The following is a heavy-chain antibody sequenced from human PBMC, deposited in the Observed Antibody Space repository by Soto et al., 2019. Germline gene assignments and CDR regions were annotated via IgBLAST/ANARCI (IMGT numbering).Heavy chain of an antibody. CDR1: XFSISSGNY. D-gene: IGHD2-15*01. Sequence: SETLSLTCAVSXFSISSGNYWGWIRKHPGKGLEWIGSVYHGGNTYYNPSLXXXXXXXIDLSKNQFSLKLTSVTAADTAAYYCARARWYDAFNVWGQGTVVTVS. J-gene: IGHJ3*01. CDR2: VYHGGNT. CDR3: ARARWYDAFNV. V-gene: IGHV4-38-2*01.